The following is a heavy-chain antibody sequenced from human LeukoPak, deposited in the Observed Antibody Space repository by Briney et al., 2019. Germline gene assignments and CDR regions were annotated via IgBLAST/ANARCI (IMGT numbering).Heavy chain of an antibody. Sequence: ASVKVSCKASGYTFTSYGISWVRQAPGQGLEWMGWISAYNGNTNYAQKLQGGVTMTTDTSTSTAYMELRSLRSDDTAVYYCARGVFGVVIKGPHAFDIWSQGTMVTVSS. D-gene: IGHD3-3*01. CDR1: GYTFTSYG. V-gene: IGHV1-18*01. CDR2: ISAYNGNT. CDR3: ARGVFGVVIKGPHAFDI. J-gene: IGHJ3*02.